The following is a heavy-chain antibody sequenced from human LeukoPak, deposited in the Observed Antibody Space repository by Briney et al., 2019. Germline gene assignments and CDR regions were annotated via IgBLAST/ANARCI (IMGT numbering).Heavy chain of an antibody. J-gene: IGHJ3*02. V-gene: IGHV3-21*01. Sequence: GGSLRLSCASSGFTFSSYSMNWVRQAPGKGLEWVSSISSSSSYIHSADSVRGRFTISRDNAKNSLFLQMNSLRAEDTAVYYCARDEWGDAFDIWGQGTMVTVFS. CDR1: GFTFSSYS. CDR2: ISSSSSYI. CDR3: ARDEWGDAFDI. D-gene: IGHD1-26*01.